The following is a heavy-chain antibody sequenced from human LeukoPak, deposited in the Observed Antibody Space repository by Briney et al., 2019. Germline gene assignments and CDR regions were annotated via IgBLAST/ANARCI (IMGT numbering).Heavy chain of an antibody. CDR3: ARVNGSGSYYDY. D-gene: IGHD3-10*01. CDR2: ISNNGGTI. V-gene: IGHV3-64*01. Sequence: GGSLRLSCAASGFTFSSYAMHWVRQAPGKGLEYVSAISNNGGTIYYANSVRGRFTISRDNSKNTLYLQMGSLRAEDKAVYYCARVNGSGSYYDYWGQGTLVTVSS. J-gene: IGHJ4*02. CDR1: GFTFSSYA.